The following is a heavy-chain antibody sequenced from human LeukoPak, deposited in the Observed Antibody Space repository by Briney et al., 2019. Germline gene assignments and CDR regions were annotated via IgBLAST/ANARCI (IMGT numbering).Heavy chain of an antibody. J-gene: IGHJ6*02. Sequence: PSETPSLTCAVYGGSFSGYYWSWIRQPPGKGLEWIGEINHSGSTNYNPSLKSRVTISVDTSKNQFSLKLSSVTAADTAVYYCARARRGDFWSGNYGMDVWGQGTTVTVSS. V-gene: IGHV4-34*01. D-gene: IGHD3-3*01. CDR1: GGSFSGYY. CDR2: INHSGST. CDR3: ARARRGDFWSGNYGMDV.